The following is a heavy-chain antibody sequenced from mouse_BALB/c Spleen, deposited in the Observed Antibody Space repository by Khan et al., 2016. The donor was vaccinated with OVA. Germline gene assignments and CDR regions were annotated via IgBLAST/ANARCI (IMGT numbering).Heavy chain of an antibody. V-gene: IGHV3-1*02. CDR1: GSSITSGYS. J-gene: IGHJ2*01. D-gene: IGHD1-1*01. Sequence: EVQLQESGPDLVKPSQSLSLTCTVTGSSITSGYSWHWIRQFPGNKLEWMGYIPYRGITNYNPSLKSRLSITRDTSTNQFFLQLSSVTTEDTATDDCARFDGSRAFDYWGQGTTLTVSA. CDR3: ARFDGSRAFDY. CDR2: IPYRGIT.